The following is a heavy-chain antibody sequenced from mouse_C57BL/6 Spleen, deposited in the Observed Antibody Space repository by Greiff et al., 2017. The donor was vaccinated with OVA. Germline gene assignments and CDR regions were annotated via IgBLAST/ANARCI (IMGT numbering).Heavy chain of an antibody. CDR3: ARTPDSSGYSNYFDY. D-gene: IGHD3-2*02. CDR1: GYTFTSYW. CDR2: IDPSDSYP. J-gene: IGHJ2*01. V-gene: IGHV1-59*01. Sequence: QVQLQQPGAELVRPGTSVKLSCKASGYTFTSYWMHWVKQRPGQGLEWIGVIDPSDSYPNYNQKFKGKATLTVDTSSSTAYMQLSSLTSEDSAVYYCARTPDSSGYSNYFDYWGQGTTLTVSS.